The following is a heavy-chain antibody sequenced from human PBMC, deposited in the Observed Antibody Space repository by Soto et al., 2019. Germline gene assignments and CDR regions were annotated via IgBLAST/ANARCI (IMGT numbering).Heavy chain of an antibody. Sequence: GESLKISCMGSGYNFANYWIAWVRQMPGKGLDWLGSIYPGDSDIRYSPSFEGQVTISADKSISTAYLQWSSLKASDTALYYCARLSYYDSSPVDYWGPGTLVTVS. V-gene: IGHV5-51*01. CDR3: ARLSYYDSSPVDY. CDR1: GYNFANYW. J-gene: IGHJ4*02. D-gene: IGHD3-22*01. CDR2: IYPGDSDI.